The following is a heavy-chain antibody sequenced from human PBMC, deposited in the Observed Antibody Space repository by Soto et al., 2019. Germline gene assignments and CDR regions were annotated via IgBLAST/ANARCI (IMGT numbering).Heavy chain of an antibody. CDR3: AHKLDTVDWFDP. CDR2: IYWNDDK. Sequence: SGPTLVNPTQTLTLTCSFSGFSLRNGGVGVGWIRQPPGKALEWVALIYWNDDKRYSPSLKSRLTLTKDTSKDQVVLTMTNVDPVDTATYYCAHKLDTVDWFDPCRHGTLVTVSS. J-gene: IGHJ5*02. D-gene: IGHD5-18*01. V-gene: IGHV2-5*01. CDR1: GFSLRNGGVG.